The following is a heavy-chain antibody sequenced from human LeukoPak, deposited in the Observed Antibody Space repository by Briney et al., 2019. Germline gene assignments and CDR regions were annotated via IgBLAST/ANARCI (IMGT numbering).Heavy chain of an antibody. V-gene: IGHV4-34*01. Sequence: SETLSLTCGVYDGSFSGYYWTWIRQPPGKGLEWIGEINHSGGTMYNPSLNSRVTISIDTSKNQFALKLRSVTAADTAVYYCARFDYIQRKNMDVWDKGTTVTVSS. CDR1: DGSFSGYY. D-gene: IGHD3-16*01. J-gene: IGHJ6*04. CDR3: ARFDYIQRKNMDV. CDR2: INHSGGT.